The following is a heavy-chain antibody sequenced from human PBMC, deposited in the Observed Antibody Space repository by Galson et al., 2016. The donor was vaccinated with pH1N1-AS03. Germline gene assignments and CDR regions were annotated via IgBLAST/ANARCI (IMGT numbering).Heavy chain of an antibody. Sequence: SLRLSCAASGFTFRIYAMSWVRQAPGKGLEWVSVISYSGGNTFYADSVKGRFTISRDNSQNTLHLQMNSLRAEDTALYYCVKGSRYYDTGAFSNWGQGALVTVSS. CDR2: ISYSGGNT. D-gene: IGHD3-22*01. CDR1: GFTFRIYA. J-gene: IGHJ4*02. V-gene: IGHV3-23*01. CDR3: VKGSRYYDTGAFSN.